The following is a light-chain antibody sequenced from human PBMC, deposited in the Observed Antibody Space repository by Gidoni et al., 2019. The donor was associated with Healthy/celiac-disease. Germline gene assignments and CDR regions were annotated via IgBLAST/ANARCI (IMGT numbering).Light chain of an antibody. CDR3: QQYDSTPYT. CDR1: QSVSSSY. CDR2: GAS. V-gene: IGKV3-20*01. J-gene: IGKJ2*01. Sequence: EIVLTQSPGPLSLSPGERATLSRRASQSVSSSYLAWYQQKPGQAPRLLIYGASSRATGIPDRFSGSGSGTDFTLTISRLEPEDFAVYYCQQYDSTPYTFGQGTKLEIK.